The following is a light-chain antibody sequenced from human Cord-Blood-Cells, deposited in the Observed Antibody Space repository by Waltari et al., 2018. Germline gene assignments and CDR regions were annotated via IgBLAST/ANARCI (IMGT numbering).Light chain of an antibody. CDR2: AAS. J-gene: IGKJ3*01. CDR3: QQSYSTLPIT. Sequence: DIKMTQSPSSLSASVGDRVTINCRASQSISSYLNWYQQKPGKAPKLLIYAASSLQSGVPSRFSGSGSGTDFTLTISSLQPEDFATYYCQQSYSTLPITFGPGTKVDIK. CDR1: QSISSY. V-gene: IGKV1-39*01.